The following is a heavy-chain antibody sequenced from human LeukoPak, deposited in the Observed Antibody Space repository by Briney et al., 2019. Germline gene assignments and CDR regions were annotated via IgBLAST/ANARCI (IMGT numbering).Heavy chain of an antibody. CDR2: IYPGDSDT. V-gene: IGHV5-51*01. D-gene: IGHD3-9*01. J-gene: IGHJ3*02. CDR1: GYSFTSYW. Sequence: GESLKISCKGSGYSFTSYWIGRVRQMPGKGLEWMGIIYPGDSDTRYSPSFQGQVTISADKSISTAYLQWSSLKASDTAMYYCARLGRGYDILTGYYNDAFDIWGQGTMVTVSS. CDR3: ARLGRGYDILTGYYNDAFDI.